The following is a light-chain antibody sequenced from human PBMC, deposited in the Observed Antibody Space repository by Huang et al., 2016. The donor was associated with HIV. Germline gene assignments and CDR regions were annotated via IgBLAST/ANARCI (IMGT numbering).Light chain of an antibody. Sequence: DIQMTQSPSSLSASVGDRVTITCRASQSIGDHLKWYQQKPGKAPNLLIYPASILQTGVPSRFSGSVSGTDFTLTISTLQPEDFATYYCQQTYGSSATFGPGTRVDI. CDR2: PAS. J-gene: IGKJ1*01. CDR3: QQTYGSSAT. V-gene: IGKV1-39*01. CDR1: QSIGDH.